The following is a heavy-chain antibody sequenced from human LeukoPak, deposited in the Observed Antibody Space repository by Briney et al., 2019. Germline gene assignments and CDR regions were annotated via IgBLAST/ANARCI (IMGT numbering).Heavy chain of an antibody. CDR3: ARDRCTNGVCYYDY. J-gene: IGHJ4*02. CDR1: GXTFSSYG. Sequence: GRSLRLSCAASGXTFSSYGMHWVRQAPGKGLEWVAVIWYDGSIKYYGDSVKGRFTISRDNPKNTLYLQMNSLRAEDTAVYYCARDRCTNGVCYYDYWGQGTLVTVSS. D-gene: IGHD2-8*01. CDR2: IWYDGSIK. V-gene: IGHV3-33*01.